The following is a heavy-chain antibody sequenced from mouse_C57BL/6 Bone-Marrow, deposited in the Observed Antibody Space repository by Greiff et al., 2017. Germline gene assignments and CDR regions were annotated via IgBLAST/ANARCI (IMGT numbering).Heavy chain of an antibody. D-gene: IGHD1-2*01. V-gene: IGHV1-7*01. CDR1: GYTFTSYW. Sequence: QVQLQQSGAELAKPGASVKLSCKASGYTFTSYWMHWVKQRPGQGLEWIGYINPSSGYTKYNQKFKDKATLTSDKSSSTAYMRLSSLTYEDSAVYYCARMGDGPYWYFDVWGTGTTVTVSS. CDR3: ARMGDGPYWYFDV. J-gene: IGHJ1*03. CDR2: INPSSGYT.